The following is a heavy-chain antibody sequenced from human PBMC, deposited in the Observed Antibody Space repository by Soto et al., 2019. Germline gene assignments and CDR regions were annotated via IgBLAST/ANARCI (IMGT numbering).Heavy chain of an antibody. D-gene: IGHD5-12*01. CDR2: FYYSGST. CDR1: GGTVCSSRYY. J-gene: IGHJ6*03. V-gene: IGHV4-39*01. CDR3: ARISVASRYMDV. Sequence: SETLSLTCMLSGGTVCSSRYYWCWIRQPPGKGLEWIGSFYYSGSTYYSQSLKSRVTISGDTSKNQISLRLSSVTAADTAVYYCARISVASRYMDVWGKGTTVIVSS.